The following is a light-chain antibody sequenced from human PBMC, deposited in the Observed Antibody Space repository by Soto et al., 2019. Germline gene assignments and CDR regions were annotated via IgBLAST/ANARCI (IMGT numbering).Light chain of an antibody. CDR2: GVS. Sequence: VMTQSPATLSVSPGERATLSCRASQSVSGNLAWYQQKPGQVPRLLIYGVSSRATGIQDRFSGSGSGTDFTLTIRRLEPEDFAVYYCKQYGSSPRTFGQGTKVDIK. J-gene: IGKJ1*01. CDR1: QSVSGN. V-gene: IGKV3-20*01. CDR3: KQYGSSPRT.